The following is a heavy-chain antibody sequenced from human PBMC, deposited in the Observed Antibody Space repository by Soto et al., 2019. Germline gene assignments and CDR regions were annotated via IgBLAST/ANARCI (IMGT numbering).Heavy chain of an antibody. Sequence: EVQVVESGGGLVQPGGSLRLSCAASGFTFRRYDIHWVLQATGRGLEWVSGIGTYGDTYYAGSVKGRFTISRDNAKNSVYLQMNSLRAGDTAVYYCARGALGFDPWGQGTLVAVSS. V-gene: IGHV3-13*04. CDR3: ARGALGFDP. CDR1: GFTFRRYD. CDR2: IGTYGDT. D-gene: IGHD6-6*01. J-gene: IGHJ5*02.